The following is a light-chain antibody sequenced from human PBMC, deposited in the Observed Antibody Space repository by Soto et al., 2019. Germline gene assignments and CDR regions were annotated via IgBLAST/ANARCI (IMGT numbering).Light chain of an antibody. CDR2: DVS. CDR3: ISHVGHSNV. CDR1: SSDVGGSDY. Sequence: QSALTQPPSASGSPGQSVTTSCTGTSSDVGGSDYVSWYQHHPGKAPKLMIYDVSKRPSGVPDRFSGSKSGNMASLTVSGLQADDEADYYCISHVGHSNVFGTGTKVTVL. J-gene: IGLJ1*01. V-gene: IGLV2-8*01.